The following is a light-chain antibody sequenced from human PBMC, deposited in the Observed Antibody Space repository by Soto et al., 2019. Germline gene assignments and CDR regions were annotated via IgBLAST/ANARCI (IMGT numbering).Light chain of an antibody. CDR3: QSFDSTITV. CDR1: SGSIASNY. CDR2: ENN. J-gene: IGLJ2*01. Sequence: NFMLTQPHSVSESPGMTVKISCTRSSGSIASNYVQWYQQRPGSAPTIVIYENNQRPSGVPDRFSGSIDSSSNSASLTISGLKTEDEADYYCQSFDSTITVFGGGTKVTVL. V-gene: IGLV6-57*03.